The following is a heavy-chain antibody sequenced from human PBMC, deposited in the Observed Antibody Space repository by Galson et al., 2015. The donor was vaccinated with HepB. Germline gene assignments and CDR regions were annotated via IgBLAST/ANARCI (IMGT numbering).Heavy chain of an antibody. J-gene: IGHJ4*02. CDR3: ASGMATIRVGDY. CDR1: GFAFSSYA. V-gene: IGHV3-30-3*01. CDR2: LSYDGSDE. Sequence: SLRLSCAASGFAFSSYAMHWVRQAPGKGLEWVAVLSYDGSDEYYADSVKGRFTISRDNSKNTLYLQMNSLRAEDTAVYYCASGMATIRVGDYWGQGTLVTVSS. D-gene: IGHD5-24*01.